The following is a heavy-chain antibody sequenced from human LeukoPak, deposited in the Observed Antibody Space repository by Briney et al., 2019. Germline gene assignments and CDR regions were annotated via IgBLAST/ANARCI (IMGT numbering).Heavy chain of an antibody. CDR1: GYTLTSYG. J-gene: IGHJ6*02. Sequence: ASVKVSCKASGYTLTSYGISWVRQAPGQGLEWMGWISAYNGNTNYAQKLQGRVTMTTDTSTSTAYMELRSLRSDDTAVYYCARDRDVVVVAATLLTRYYYYGMDVWGQGTTVTVSS. CDR2: ISAYNGNT. D-gene: IGHD2-15*01. V-gene: IGHV1-18*01. CDR3: ARDRDVVVVAATLLTRYYYYGMDV.